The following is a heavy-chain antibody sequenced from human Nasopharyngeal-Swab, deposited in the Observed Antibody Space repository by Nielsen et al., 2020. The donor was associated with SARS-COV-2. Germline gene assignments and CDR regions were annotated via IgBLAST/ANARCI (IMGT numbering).Heavy chain of an antibody. CDR2: ISSSGRTI. V-gene: IGHV3-48*03. CDR1: GFTFSSYE. D-gene: IGHD3-16*01. J-gene: IGHJ4*02. CDR3: AKFSIGLGYY. Sequence: GESLKISCAASGFTFSSYEMNWVRQAPGKGLEWVSYISSSGRTIYYADSVKGRFTISRDNSKNTLYLQMNSLRAEDTAVYYCAKFSIGLGYYWGQGTLVTVSS.